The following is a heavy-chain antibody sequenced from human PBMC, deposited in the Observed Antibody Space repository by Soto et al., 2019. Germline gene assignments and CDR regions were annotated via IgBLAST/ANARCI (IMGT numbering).Heavy chain of an antibody. J-gene: IGHJ6*02. CDR3: ARDDQPGIAAAGGYYYYYYGMDV. D-gene: IGHD6-13*01. Sequence: PGESLKISCKGSGYSFTSYWISWVRQMPGKGLEWMGRIDPSDSYTNYSPSFQGHVTISADKSISTAYLQWSSLKASDTAMYYCARDDQPGIAAAGGYYYYYYGMDVWGQGTTVTVSS. V-gene: IGHV5-10-1*01. CDR2: IDPSDSYT. CDR1: GYSFTSYW.